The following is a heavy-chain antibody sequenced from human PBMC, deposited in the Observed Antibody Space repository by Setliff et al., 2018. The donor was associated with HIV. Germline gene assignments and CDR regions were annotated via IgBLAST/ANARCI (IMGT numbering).Heavy chain of an antibody. CDR3: AARNSGNPTRHFDY. V-gene: IGHV4-4*02. J-gene: IGHJ4*02. Sequence: SETLSLTCAVSGVSTSNNNYWWSWVRQPPGKGLEWIGEAYHRGNTNYNPSLKSRVTMSVDKSKSQFSLKLNSVTAADTAVYYCAARNSGNPTRHFDYWGQGTLVTVSS. CDR1: GVSTSNNNYW. D-gene: IGHD3-10*01. CDR2: AYHRGNT.